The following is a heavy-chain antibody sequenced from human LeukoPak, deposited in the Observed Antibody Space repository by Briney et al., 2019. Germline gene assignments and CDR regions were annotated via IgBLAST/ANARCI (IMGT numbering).Heavy chain of an antibody. D-gene: IGHD6-19*01. CDR3: EREGQWLVRGYYYMDL. J-gene: IGHJ6*03. CDR2: IYTSGST. V-gene: IGHV4-4*07. Sequence: SETLSLTCTVSGGSISSYYWSWIRQPAGKGLEWIGRIYTSGSTNYNPSLKSRVTMSVDTSKNQFSLKLSSVTAADTAVYYREREGQWLVRGYYYMDLWGKGTTVTVSS. CDR1: GGSISSYY.